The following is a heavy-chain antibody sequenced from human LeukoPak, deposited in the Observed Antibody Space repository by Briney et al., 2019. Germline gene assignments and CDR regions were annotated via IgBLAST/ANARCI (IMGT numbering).Heavy chain of an antibody. CDR3: ASDRSSGYFDS. V-gene: IGHV3-33*01. CDR1: GFTFTIYG. CDR2: IYYDGSHK. J-gene: IGHJ4*02. Sequence: GGSLRLSCAASGFTFTIYGMHWVRQAPGQGLVWVAVIYYDGSHKYYADSVKGRFTISRDNSKHTLYLQMTRLRAEDPDVYHCASDRSSGYFDSWGQGSLVTVSS. D-gene: IGHD3-22*01.